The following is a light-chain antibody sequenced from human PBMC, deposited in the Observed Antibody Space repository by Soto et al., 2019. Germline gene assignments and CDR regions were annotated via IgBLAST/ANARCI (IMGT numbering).Light chain of an antibody. V-gene: IGKV3-20*01. Sequence: EIVLTQSPGTLSLSPGERATLSCRASQSITSSYLTWYQQKPGQAPRLLIYGASRRATDIPDRFSGSGSGTYFTLTISSLEHEDFAVYYCQLYDSSSYTFGQGTKLEIK. CDR3: QLYDSSSYT. J-gene: IGKJ2*01. CDR2: GAS. CDR1: QSITSSY.